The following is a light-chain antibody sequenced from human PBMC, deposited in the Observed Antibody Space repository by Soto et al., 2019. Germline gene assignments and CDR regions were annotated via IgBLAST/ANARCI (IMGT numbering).Light chain of an antibody. J-gene: IGLJ1*01. V-gene: IGLV1-51*01. CDR2: FNN. CDR3: GAWNSALGVEV. CDR1: SSDIGSKY. Sequence: QSVLTQPPSVSAAPGQRVTISFSGSSSDIGSKYVSWYQQVPGTAPRLLIYFNNNRPSGIPDRFSGSKSGTSATLAITGLQTGDEADYYCGAWNSALGVEVFGTGTKLTVL.